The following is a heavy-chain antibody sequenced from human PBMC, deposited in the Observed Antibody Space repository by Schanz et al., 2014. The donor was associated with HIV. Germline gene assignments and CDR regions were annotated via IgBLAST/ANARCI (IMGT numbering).Heavy chain of an antibody. D-gene: IGHD1-26*01. CDR1: GFTFSSYS. Sequence: VQLLESGGGLVQPGGSLRLSCAVSGFTFSSYSMNWVRQAPGKGLEWVAVLWHDGTNKYYVDSVKDRFTISRDNSKNTLYLQMNGLRADDTAVYYCARTSRIVIPDRDPRLSYLCVMDVWGQGTTVTVSS. CDR3: ARTSRIVIPDRDPRLSYLCVMDV. V-gene: IGHV3-33*08. CDR2: LWHDGTNK. J-gene: IGHJ6*02.